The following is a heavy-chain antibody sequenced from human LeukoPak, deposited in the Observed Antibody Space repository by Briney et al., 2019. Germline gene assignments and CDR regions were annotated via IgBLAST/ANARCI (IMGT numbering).Heavy chain of an antibody. CDR3: SNSYCGGDCYSGRYFDY. J-gene: IGHJ4*02. CDR2: IRRKAYGGTT. Sequence: GGSLRHSCTGTGFTFGDYGMSWVRQAPGKGLEGVGFIRRKAYGGTTEYAASVKGRFTISRDDSKSIAYLQMNSLKTEDTAVYYCSNSYCGGDCYSGRYFDYWGQGTLVTVSS. V-gene: IGHV3-49*04. D-gene: IGHD2-21*02. CDR1: GFTFGDYG.